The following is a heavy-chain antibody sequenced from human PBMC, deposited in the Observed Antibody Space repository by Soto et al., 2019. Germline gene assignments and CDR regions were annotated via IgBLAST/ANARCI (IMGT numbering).Heavy chain of an antibody. CDR2: IYPGDSDT. Sequence: PGESLKIPCQGSGYTFTSYWIGWVRQMPEKGLEWMGIIYPGDSDTRYSPSFQGQVTISADRSISTAYLQWGSLKASDTAMYYCARHTWSSGSPAAFDYWGQGTQVTVSS. CDR3: ARHTWSSGSPAAFDY. CDR1: GYTFTSYW. J-gene: IGHJ4*02. D-gene: IGHD1-26*01. V-gene: IGHV5-51*01.